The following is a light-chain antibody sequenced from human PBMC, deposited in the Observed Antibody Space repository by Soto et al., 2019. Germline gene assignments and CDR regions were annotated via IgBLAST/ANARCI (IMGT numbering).Light chain of an antibody. J-gene: IGLJ1*01. CDR2: ANS. Sequence: QSVLTQPPSVSGAPGQRVTISCTGSSSNIGAGYDVHWYRQLPGTAPKLLIYANSNRPSGVPDRFSGSKSGTSASLAITGLQAEDEADYYCQSYDSTLSGYVFGTGTKSPS. CDR3: QSYDSTLSGYV. V-gene: IGLV1-40*01. CDR1: SSNIGAGYD.